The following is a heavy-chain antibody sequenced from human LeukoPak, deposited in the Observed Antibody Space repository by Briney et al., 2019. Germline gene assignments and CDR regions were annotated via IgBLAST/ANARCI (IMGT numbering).Heavy chain of an antibody. Sequence: SETLSLTCAVYGGSVSGYYWSWIRQPPGKGLEWIGEINHSGSTNYNPSLKSRVTISVDTSKNQFSLKLSSVTAADTAVYYCARERRITMIVVVITTQYYFDYWGQGTLVTVSS. CDR3: ARERRITMIVVVITTQYYFDY. V-gene: IGHV4-34*01. J-gene: IGHJ4*02. CDR2: INHSGST. CDR1: GGSVSGYY. D-gene: IGHD3-22*01.